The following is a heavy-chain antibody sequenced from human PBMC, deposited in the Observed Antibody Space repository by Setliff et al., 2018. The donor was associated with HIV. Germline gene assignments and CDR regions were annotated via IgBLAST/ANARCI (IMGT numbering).Heavy chain of an antibody. J-gene: IGHJ4*02. D-gene: IGHD1-26*01. Sequence: PGESLKISCAASGFTFDDYAMHWVRQAPGKGLVWVSRINSEGSSTRYADAVKGRFTISRDNAKNTLYLEMNSLRAEDTAVYYCARESGSYLSFFDYWGQGTLVTVSS. V-gene: IGHV3-74*01. CDR3: ARESGSYLSFFDY. CDR2: INSEGSST. CDR1: GFTFDDYA.